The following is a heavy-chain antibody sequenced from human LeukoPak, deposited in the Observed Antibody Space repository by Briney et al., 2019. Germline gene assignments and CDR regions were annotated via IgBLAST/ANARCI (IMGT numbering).Heavy chain of an antibody. CDR1: GGSISSHY. V-gene: IGHV4-59*11. CDR3: ARHLVRGGRDYFDY. CDR2: IYYSGST. Sequence: SETLSLTCTVSGGSISSHYWSWIRQPPGKGLEWIGYIYYSGSTNYNPSLKSRVTISVDTSKNQFSLKLSSVTAADTAVYHCARHLVRGGRDYFDYWGQGTLVTVSS. J-gene: IGHJ4*02. D-gene: IGHD3-10*01.